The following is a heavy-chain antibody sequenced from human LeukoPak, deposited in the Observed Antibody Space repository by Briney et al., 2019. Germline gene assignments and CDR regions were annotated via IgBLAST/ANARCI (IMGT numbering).Heavy chain of an antibody. J-gene: IGHJ4*02. Sequence: SETLSLTCTVSGGSISSYYWSWIRQPPGKGLEWIGYIYYSGSTNYNPSLKSRVTISVDTSKNQFSLKLSSVTAADTAVYYCASARESLYNYWGQGTLVTVSS. CDR2: IYYSGST. D-gene: IGHD3-16*01. V-gene: IGHV4-59*01. CDR1: GGSISSYY. CDR3: ASARESLYNY.